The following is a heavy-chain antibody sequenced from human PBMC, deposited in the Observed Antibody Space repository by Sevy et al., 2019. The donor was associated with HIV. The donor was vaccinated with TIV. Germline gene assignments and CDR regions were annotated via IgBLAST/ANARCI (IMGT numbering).Heavy chain of an antibody. D-gene: IGHD3-22*01. CDR1: GGSVSSGSYY. Sequence: SETLSLTCTVSGGSVSSGSYYWSWIRQPPGKGLEWIGYIYYSGSTNYNPSLKGRVTISVDTSKNQFSLKLSSVTAADTAVYYCARDRARTYYYDSSGYYFEAFDIWGQGTMVTVSS. CDR3: ARDRARTYYYDSSGYYFEAFDI. J-gene: IGHJ3*02. V-gene: IGHV4-61*01. CDR2: IYYSGST.